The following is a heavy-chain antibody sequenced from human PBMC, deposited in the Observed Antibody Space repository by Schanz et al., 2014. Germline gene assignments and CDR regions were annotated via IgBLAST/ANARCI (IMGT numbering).Heavy chain of an antibody. CDR1: GFTFSSYT. J-gene: IGHJ3*02. Sequence: EVQLVESGGGLVQPGGSLRLSCAASGFTFSSYTMSWVRQAPGKGLEWVSTISGSGYSTYYADSVKGRFTISRDNSKNTLYLQMNSLRAADTALYYCARDMLRRYGALEIWGRGTMVTVSS. V-gene: IGHV3-23*04. CDR2: ISGSGYST. CDR3: ARDMLRRYGALEI. D-gene: IGHD2-8*01.